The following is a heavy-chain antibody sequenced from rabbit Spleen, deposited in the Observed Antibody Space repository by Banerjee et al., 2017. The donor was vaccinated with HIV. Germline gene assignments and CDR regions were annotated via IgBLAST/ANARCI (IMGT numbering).Heavy chain of an antibody. CDR3: ARGSAAMTMVITGYYLSL. D-gene: IGHD2-1*01. CDR2: IDVGDGST. V-gene: IGHV1S45*01. J-gene: IGHJ6*01. Sequence: QEQLVESGGGLVQPEGSLTLTCTASGFDLSSYYYMCWVRQAPGKGLEWIGCIDVGDGSTFHASWAKGRFTISRTSSTTVTLEMTSLTAADTATYFCARGSAAMTMVITGYYLSLWGPGTLVTVS. CDR1: GFDLSSYYY.